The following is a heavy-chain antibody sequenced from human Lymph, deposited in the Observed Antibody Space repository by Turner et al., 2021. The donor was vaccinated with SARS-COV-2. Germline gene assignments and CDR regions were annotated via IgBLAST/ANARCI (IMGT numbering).Heavy chain of an antibody. Sequence: QVQLVEAGGGVVQPGRSLRLSCGASGFTFSSYARHWVRQAPGKGLEWVTVISYDGSNKYYADSVKGRFTISRDNSKNTLYLQMNSLRAEDTAVYYCAKVRSIFGVVIGGMDVWGQGTTVTVSS. CDR1: GFTFSSYA. V-gene: IGHV3-30*18. J-gene: IGHJ6*02. CDR3: AKVRSIFGVVIGGMDV. D-gene: IGHD3-3*01. CDR2: ISYDGSNK.